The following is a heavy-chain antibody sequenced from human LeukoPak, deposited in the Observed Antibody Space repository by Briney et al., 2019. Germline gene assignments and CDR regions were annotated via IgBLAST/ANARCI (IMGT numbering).Heavy chain of an antibody. Sequence: PGGSLRLSCAASGFTFSSYAMSWVRQAPGKGLEWVSAISGSGGSTYYADSVKGRFTISRDNSKNTLYLQMNSLRAEDTAVYYCAKVWTLYYYDSSGYPDYCGQGTLVTVSS. CDR1: GFTFSSYA. J-gene: IGHJ4*02. V-gene: IGHV3-23*01. D-gene: IGHD3-22*01. CDR2: ISGSGGST. CDR3: AKVWTLYYYDSSGYPDY.